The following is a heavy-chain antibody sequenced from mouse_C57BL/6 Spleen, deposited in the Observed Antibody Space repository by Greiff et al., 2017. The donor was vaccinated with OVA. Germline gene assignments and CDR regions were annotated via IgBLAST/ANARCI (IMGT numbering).Heavy chain of an antibody. V-gene: IGHV1-15*01. CDR3: TRGGPGPYYYAMDY. D-gene: IGHD3-3*01. J-gene: IGHJ4*01. Sequence: VQLQQSGAELVRPGASVTLSCKASGYTFTDYEMHWVKQTPVHGLEWIGAIDPETGGTAYNQKFKGKAILTADKSSSTAYMELRSLTSEDSAVYYCTRGGPGPYYYAMDYWGQGTSVTVSS. CDR2: IDPETGGT. CDR1: GYTFTDYE.